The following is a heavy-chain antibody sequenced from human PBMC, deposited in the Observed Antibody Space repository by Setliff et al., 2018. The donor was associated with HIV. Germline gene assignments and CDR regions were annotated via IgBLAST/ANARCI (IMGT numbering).Heavy chain of an antibody. CDR2: IYTSGST. CDR1: GGSVSNSY. J-gene: IGHJ5*02. D-gene: IGHD3-22*01. CDR3: ARHFPYYYDSSGFYSGWFDP. V-gene: IGHV4-4*07. Sequence: NPSETLSLTCTVSGGSVSNSYCSWIRQPAGKGLQWIGRIYTSGSTNYNASLKSRVTISVDTSKTQFSLKLTSVTAADTAVYYCARHFPYYYDSSGFYSGWFDPWGQGTLVTVSS.